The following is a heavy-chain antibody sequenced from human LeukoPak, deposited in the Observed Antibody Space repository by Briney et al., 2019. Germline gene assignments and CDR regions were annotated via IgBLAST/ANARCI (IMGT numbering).Heavy chain of an antibody. CDR1: GFTFSSYA. CDR2: ISGSGGST. D-gene: IGHD6-19*01. CDR3: AKGSRAVAGPPLATYNWFDP. Sequence: GGSLRLSCAASGFTFSSYAMSWVRQAPGKGLEWVSAISGSGGSTHYADSVKGRFTISRDNSKNTLYLQMNSLRAEDTAVYYCAKGSRAVAGPPLATYNWFDPWGQGTLVTVSS. J-gene: IGHJ5*02. V-gene: IGHV3-23*01.